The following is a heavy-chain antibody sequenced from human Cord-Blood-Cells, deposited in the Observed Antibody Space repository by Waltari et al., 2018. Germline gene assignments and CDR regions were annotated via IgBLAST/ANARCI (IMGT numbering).Heavy chain of an antibody. Sequence: QLQLQESGPGLVKPSETLSLTCTVSGGPISSSSYYWGWHRQPPGKGLEWIGSIYYSVSTYYNPSLKSRVTISVDTSKNQFSLKLSSVTAADTAVYYCATVLDYSNYFDYWGQGTLVTVSS. V-gene: IGHV4-39*01. D-gene: IGHD4-4*01. CDR1: GGPISSSSYY. CDR3: ATVLDYSNYFDY. CDR2: IYYSVST. J-gene: IGHJ4*02.